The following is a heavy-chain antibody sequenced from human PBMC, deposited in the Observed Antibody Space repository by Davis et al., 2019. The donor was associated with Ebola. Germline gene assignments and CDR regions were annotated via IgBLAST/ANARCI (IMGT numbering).Heavy chain of an antibody. CDR1: GGSFSGYY. Sequence: MPSETLSLTCAVYGGSFSGYYWSWVRQPPGKGLEWIGYIYYSGSTKNNPSLKSRVTISVDTSKNQFSLKLSSVTTADTAVYYCARVPRGLWFGELLSPADWYFDLWGRGTLVTVSS. V-gene: IGHV4-59*01. CDR2: IYYSGST. D-gene: IGHD3-10*01. J-gene: IGHJ2*01. CDR3: ARVPRGLWFGELLSPADWYFDL.